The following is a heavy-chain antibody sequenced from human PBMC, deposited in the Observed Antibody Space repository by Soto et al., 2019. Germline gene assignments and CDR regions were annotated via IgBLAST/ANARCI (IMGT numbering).Heavy chain of an antibody. CDR3: ARVPCINGECPYYYFDY. V-gene: IGHV3-30-3*01. Sequence: PGGSLRLSCAASGFTFSSYAMHWVRQAPGKGLEWVAVISYDGSNKYYADSVKGRFTISRDNSKNTLYLQMNSLRAEDTAVYYCARVPCINGECPYYYFDYWGQGTLVTVSS. J-gene: IGHJ4*02. D-gene: IGHD2-8*01. CDR2: ISYDGSNK. CDR1: GFTFSSYA.